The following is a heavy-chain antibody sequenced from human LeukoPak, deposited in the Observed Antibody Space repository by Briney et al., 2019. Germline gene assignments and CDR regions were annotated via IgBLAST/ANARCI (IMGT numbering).Heavy chain of an antibody. Sequence: SETLSLTCAVYGGSFSGYYWSWIRQPPGKGLGWIGEINHSGSTNYNPSLKSRVTISVDTSKNQFSLKLSSVTAADTAVYYCARGYGSGSPSDYWGQGTPVTVSS. D-gene: IGHD3-10*01. V-gene: IGHV4-34*01. J-gene: IGHJ4*02. CDR2: INHSGST. CDR1: GGSFSGYY. CDR3: ARGYGSGSPSDY.